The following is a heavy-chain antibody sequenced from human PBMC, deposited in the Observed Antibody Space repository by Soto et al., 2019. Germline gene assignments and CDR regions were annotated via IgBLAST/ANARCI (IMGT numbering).Heavy chain of an antibody. D-gene: IGHD1-7*01. Sequence: GASVKVSCKASGYTFTSYGISWVRQAPGQGLEWMGWISAYNGNTNYAQKLQGRVTMTTDTSTSTAYMELRSLRSDDTAVYYCARARIGITGPTALDYCGQGTXLTGSS. CDR2: ISAYNGNT. CDR3: ARARIGITGPTALDY. V-gene: IGHV1-18*01. J-gene: IGHJ4*02. CDR1: GYTFTSYG.